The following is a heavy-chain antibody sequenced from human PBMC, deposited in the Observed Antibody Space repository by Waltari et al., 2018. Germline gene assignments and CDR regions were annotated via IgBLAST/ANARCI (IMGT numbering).Heavy chain of an antibody. V-gene: IGHV3-74*01. Sequence: VQLVESGGGLVQPGGSLRLSCEASGFSFSDYWMHWVRQAPGKGLVWVSRSKSDGSQATYADSVKGRFTISGDNAKSTLYLKMNSLRAEDTAVYYCARSDWLEYWGQGTLLTVSS. D-gene: IGHD3-9*01. CDR3: ARSDWLEY. J-gene: IGHJ4*02. CDR2: SKSDGSQA. CDR1: GFSFSDYW.